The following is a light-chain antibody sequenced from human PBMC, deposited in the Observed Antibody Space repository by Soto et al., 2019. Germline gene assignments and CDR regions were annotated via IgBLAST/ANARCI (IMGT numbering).Light chain of an antibody. J-gene: IGKJ1*01. CDR1: ESIRTW. Sequence: DIPMTPSPSTLSTSLGERVTISCRASESIRTWLAWYQHKPGKAPKFLIYDASSLESGVPSRFSGSGSGTEFTLTISTLQPDDFATYFCQQYHNYPRTCGQGTKVDI. V-gene: IGKV1-5*01. CDR3: QQYHNYPRT. CDR2: DAS.